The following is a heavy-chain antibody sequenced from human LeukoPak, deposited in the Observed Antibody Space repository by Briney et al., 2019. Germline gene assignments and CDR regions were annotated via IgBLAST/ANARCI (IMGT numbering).Heavy chain of an antibody. D-gene: IGHD3-10*01. V-gene: IGHV4-59*08. J-gene: IGHJ4*02. CDR2: IYHSGST. CDR3: GGGEAITSDY. CDR1: GGSISSYY. Sequence: SETLSLTCTVSGGSISSYYWSWVRQPPGKGLEWIGYIYHSGSTNYNPSLKSRVTISVDTSKNQSSLKLSSVTAADTAVYYCGGGEAITSDYWGQGTLVTVSS.